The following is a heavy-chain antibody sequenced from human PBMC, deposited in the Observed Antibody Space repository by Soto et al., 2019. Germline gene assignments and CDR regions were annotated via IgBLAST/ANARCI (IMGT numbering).Heavy chain of an antibody. Sequence: GESLKISCKGSGYSFTNYWIGWVRQMPGKGLEWMGIIYPGDSDTRYSPSFQGQATISADKSISTAYLQWSSLKASDTAMYYCAKYKSGYYYPHDAFDIWGQGTMVTVSS. CDR2: IYPGDSDT. D-gene: IGHD3-22*01. J-gene: IGHJ3*02. V-gene: IGHV5-51*01. CDR3: AKYKSGYYYPHDAFDI. CDR1: GYSFTNYW.